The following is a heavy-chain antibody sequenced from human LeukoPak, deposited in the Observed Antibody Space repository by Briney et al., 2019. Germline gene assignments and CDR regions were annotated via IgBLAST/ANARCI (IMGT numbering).Heavy chain of an antibody. J-gene: IGHJ4*02. CDR1: GFTFTVYG. V-gene: IGHV3-30*02. Sequence: GGSLRLSCAVSGFTFTVYGMHWVRQAPGRGLEWVAFTLYDGTSQYYPDSLRGRFTISRDNSKNTLFLQMNNLTHDDTAVYYCAKDLLLRQFVLDFWGQGTPVTVSS. CDR2: TLYDGTSQ. D-gene: IGHD5-24*01. CDR3: AKDLLLRQFVLDF.